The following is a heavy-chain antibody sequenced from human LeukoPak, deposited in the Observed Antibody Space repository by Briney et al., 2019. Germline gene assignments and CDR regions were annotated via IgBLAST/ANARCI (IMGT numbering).Heavy chain of an antibody. CDR2: IRSKAYGGTT. CDR1: KFTFSSYA. V-gene: IGHV3-49*04. CDR3: TSSPKGDRGTVGPGSDY. Sequence: GGSLRLSCGASKFTFSSYAMSWVRQAPGKGLEWVGFIRSKAYGGTTEYAASVKDRFTISRDDSKSVAYLQMNSLKTEDTAVYYCTSSPKGDRGTVGPGSDYWGQGTLVTVSS. D-gene: IGHD2-15*01. J-gene: IGHJ4*02.